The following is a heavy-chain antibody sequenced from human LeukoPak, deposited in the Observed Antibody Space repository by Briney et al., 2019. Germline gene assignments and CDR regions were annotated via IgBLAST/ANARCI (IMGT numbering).Heavy chain of an antibody. CDR3: ARESDVGKDFDC. V-gene: IGHV1-46*01. CDR1: GYTFTYHY. Sequence: ASVKVSRKASGYTFTYHYIHLVRQAPGQGLEWMGIINPSNGDTNYAQRFQGRVTMTGDTSTSTVYMELSSLDSEDTAVYYCARESDVGKDFDCWGQGTLVTVSS. J-gene: IGHJ4*02. D-gene: IGHD1-1*01. CDR2: INPSNGDT.